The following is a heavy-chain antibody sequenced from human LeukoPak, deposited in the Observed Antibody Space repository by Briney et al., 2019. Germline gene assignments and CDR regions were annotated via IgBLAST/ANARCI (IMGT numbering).Heavy chain of an antibody. CDR2: ISGSGGST. V-gene: IGHV3-23*01. Sequence: GGSLRLSCAASGFTFSSYAMSWVRQAPGKGLEWVSAISGSGGSTYYADSVKGRFTISRDNAKNSLYLQMNSLRAEDTALYYCAKDPDLIYGSGTMDVWGQGTTVTVSS. J-gene: IGHJ6*02. CDR1: GFTFSSYA. CDR3: AKDPDLIYGSGTMDV. D-gene: IGHD3-10*01.